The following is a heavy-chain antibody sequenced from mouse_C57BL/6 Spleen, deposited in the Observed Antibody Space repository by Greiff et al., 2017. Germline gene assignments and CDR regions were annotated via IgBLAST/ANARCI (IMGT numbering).Heavy chain of an antibody. D-gene: IGHD4-1*01. CDR2: IDPSDSET. CDR3: ARVNWEDAMDY. V-gene: IGHV1-52*01. J-gene: IGHJ4*01. CDR1: GYTFSSYW. Sequence: QVQLQQPGAELVRPGSSVKLSCKASGYTFSSYWMHWVKQRPIQGLEWIGNIDPSDSETHYNQKFKDKATLTVDKSSSTAYMQLSSLTSEDSAVYYCARVNWEDAMDYWGQGTSVTVAS.